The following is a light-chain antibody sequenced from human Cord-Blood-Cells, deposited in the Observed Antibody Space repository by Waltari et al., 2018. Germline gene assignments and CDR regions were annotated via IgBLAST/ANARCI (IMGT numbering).Light chain of an antibody. V-gene: IGLV6-57*01. CDR1: SGSIASNY. CDR2: EDN. CDR3: QSYDSSNRV. J-gene: IGLJ3*02. Sequence: NFMLTQPHSVSESPGKTVTISCTRSSGSIASNYVQWYQQRPGSSPTTVIYEDNQRPSGCPDRFSGSIDSSSNSASLTISGLKTEDEADYYCQSYDSSNRVFGGGTKLTVL.